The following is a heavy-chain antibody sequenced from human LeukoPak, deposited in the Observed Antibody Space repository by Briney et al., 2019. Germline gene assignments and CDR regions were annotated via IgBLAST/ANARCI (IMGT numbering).Heavy chain of an antibody. J-gene: IGHJ4*02. CDR3: ARGGPVPAAGGYFDY. Sequence: GGPLRLSCAASGFTFSSYGMHWVRQAPGKGLEWVAVIWYDGSNKYYADSVEGRFTISRDNSKNTLYLQMNSLRAEDTAVYYCARGGPVPAAGGYFDYWGQGTLVTVSS. CDR2: IWYDGSNK. V-gene: IGHV3-33*01. D-gene: IGHD2-2*01. CDR1: GFTFSSYG.